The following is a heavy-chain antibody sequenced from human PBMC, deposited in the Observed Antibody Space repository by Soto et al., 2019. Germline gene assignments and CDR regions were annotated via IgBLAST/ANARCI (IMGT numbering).Heavy chain of an antibody. CDR2: ISSSSSSI. Sequence: GGSLRLSCAASGVPFSSYSMTWVRQAPGKGLEWVSYISSSSSSIYHADSVKGRFTISRDNAKNSLYLQMNSLRAEDTAVYYCARSLKFYDYYYYYYMDVWGKGTTVTVSS. CDR1: GVPFSSYS. CDR3: ARSLKFYDYYYYYYMDV. J-gene: IGHJ6*03. D-gene: IGHD3-16*01. V-gene: IGHV3-48*01.